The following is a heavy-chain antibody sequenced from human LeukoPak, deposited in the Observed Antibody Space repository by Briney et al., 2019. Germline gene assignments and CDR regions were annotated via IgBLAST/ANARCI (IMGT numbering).Heavy chain of an antibody. J-gene: IGHJ5*02. D-gene: IGHD3-9*01. V-gene: IGHV3-7*01. Sequence: GGSLRLSCAASGFTFSSYAMSWVRQAPGKGLEWVANIKQDGSEKYYVDSVKGRFTISRDNAKNSLYLQMNSLRAEDTAVYYCARRDLYYDILSRFDPWGQGTLVTVSS. CDR1: GFTFSSYA. CDR2: IKQDGSEK. CDR3: ARRDLYYDILSRFDP.